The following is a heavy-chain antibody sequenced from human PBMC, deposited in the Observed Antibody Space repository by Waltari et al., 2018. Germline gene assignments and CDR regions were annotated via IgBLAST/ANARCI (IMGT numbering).Heavy chain of an antibody. CDR3: AGLDDYGDYDPFGFDY. V-gene: IGHV1-2*02. Sequence: QVQLVQSGAEVKKPGASVKVSCKASGYTFTGYYMHWVRQAPGQGLEWMGWINPNSGGTNYAQKFQGRVTMTRDTSISTAYMELSRLRSDDTAVYYCAGLDDYGDYDPFGFDYWGQGTLVTVSS. J-gene: IGHJ4*02. CDR1: GYTFTGYY. D-gene: IGHD4-17*01. CDR2: INPNSGGT.